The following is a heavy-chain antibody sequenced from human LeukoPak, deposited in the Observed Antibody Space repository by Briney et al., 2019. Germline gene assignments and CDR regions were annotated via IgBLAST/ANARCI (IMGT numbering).Heavy chain of an antibody. CDR1: GGTFSYYA. CDR3: ALGATSGDYFDY. CDR2: INPNSGGT. V-gene: IGHV1-2*02. Sequence: ASVKVSCKASGGTFSYYAISWVRQAPGQGLEWMGWINPNSGGTNYAQKFQGRVTMTRDTSISTAYMELSRLRSDDTAVYYCALGATSGDYFDYWGQGTLVTVSS. J-gene: IGHJ4*02. D-gene: IGHD1-26*01.